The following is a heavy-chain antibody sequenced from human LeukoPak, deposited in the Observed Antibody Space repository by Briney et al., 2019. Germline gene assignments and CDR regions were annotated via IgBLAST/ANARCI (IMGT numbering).Heavy chain of an antibody. J-gene: IGHJ4*02. CDR3: ASATGRFLEWLLSGGLDY. V-gene: IGHV3-21*01. Sequence: GGSLRLSCAASGFTFSSYSMNWVRQAPGKGLEWVSSISSSSSYIYYADSVKGRFTISRDNAKNSLYLQMNSLRAEDTAVYYCASATGRFLEWLLSGGLDYWGQGTLVTVSS. CDR1: GFTFSSYS. CDR2: ISSSSSYI. D-gene: IGHD3-3*01.